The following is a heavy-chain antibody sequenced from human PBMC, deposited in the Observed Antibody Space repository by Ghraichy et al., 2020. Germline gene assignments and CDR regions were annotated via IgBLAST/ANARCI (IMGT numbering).Heavy chain of an antibody. CDR1: GFTFSSYA. Sequence: GESLNISCAASGFTFSSYAMSWVRQAPGKGLEWVSAISGSGGSTYYADSVKGRFTISRDNSKNTLYLQMNSLRAEDTAIYYCAKPCSSTSCYGAFDIWGQGTMVTVSS. CDR2: ISGSGGST. D-gene: IGHD2-2*01. V-gene: IGHV3-23*01. CDR3: AKPCSSTSCYGAFDI. J-gene: IGHJ3*02.